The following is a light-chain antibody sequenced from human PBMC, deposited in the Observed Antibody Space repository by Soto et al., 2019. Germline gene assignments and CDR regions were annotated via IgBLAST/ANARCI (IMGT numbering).Light chain of an antibody. V-gene: IGKV3-20*01. J-gene: IGKJ2*02. CDR2: GAS. CDR3: QQYGSSTPCT. Sequence: EIVLIQSPGTLSLSAGQRATLSCRASQGISSTFLAWYQQKPGQSPRLLIYGASNRATGIPDRFSGSGSGTDFTLTISRLEPEDSAVYYCQQYGSSTPCTFGQGTKLEIK. CDR1: QGISSTF.